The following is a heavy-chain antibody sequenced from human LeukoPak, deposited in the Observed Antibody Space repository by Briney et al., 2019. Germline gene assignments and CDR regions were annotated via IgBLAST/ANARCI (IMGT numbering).Heavy chain of an antibody. J-gene: IGHJ4*02. Sequence: GGSLRLSCAASGFPFSSYGMHWVRQAPGKGLEWVARLVYDARSDYANSVKGRFSISRDDSKNTLFVDMSNLRVEDTALYYCARDLSAAFDFWGQGVLVTVSS. CDR2: LVYDARS. CDR3: ARDLSAAFDF. D-gene: IGHD6-19*01. V-gene: IGHV3-33*01. CDR1: GFPFSSYG.